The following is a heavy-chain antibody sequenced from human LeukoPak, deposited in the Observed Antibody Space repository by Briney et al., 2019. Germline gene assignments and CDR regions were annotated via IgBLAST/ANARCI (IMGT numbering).Heavy chain of an antibody. CDR1: GYTFTNYA. D-gene: IGHD3-22*01. CDR2: INAGNGNT. J-gene: IGHJ4*02. CDR3: ARAYYYDSSGYYPLDY. Sequence: ASVKVSCKASGYTFTNYAMHWVRQAPGQRLEWMGRINAGNGNTKYSQEFQGRVTITRVTSASTAYMELSSLRSEDTAVYYCARAYYYDSSGYYPLDYWGQGTLVTVSS. V-gene: IGHV1-3*03.